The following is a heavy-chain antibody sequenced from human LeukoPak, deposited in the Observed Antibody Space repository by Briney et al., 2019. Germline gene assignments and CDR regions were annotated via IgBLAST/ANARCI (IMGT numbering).Heavy chain of an antibody. CDR1: GGSISSYY. V-gene: IGHV4-4*07. J-gene: IGHJ1*01. CDR3: AGEQWLVQGEYFQH. CDR2: IYTSGST. Sequence: PSETLSLTCTVSGGSISSYYWSWIRQPAGKGLEWIGRIYTSGSTNYSPSLKSRVTMSVDTSKNQFSLKLSSVTAADTAVYYCAGEQWLVQGEYFQHWGQGTLVTVSS. D-gene: IGHD6-19*01.